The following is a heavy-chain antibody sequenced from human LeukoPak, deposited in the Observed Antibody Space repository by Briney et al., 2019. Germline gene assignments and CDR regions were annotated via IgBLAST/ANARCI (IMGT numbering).Heavy chain of an antibody. V-gene: IGHV3-30*03. D-gene: IGHD4-11*01. Sequence: GGSLRLSCAASGFSFGSYGMHWVRQAPGKGLEWEAVISHEGSSKYYADSVKGRFTISRDNSKNTLYLQMNSLRVEDTAVYYCARDRSQFNYYGMDVWGQGTTVTVSS. CDR1: GFSFGSYG. CDR3: ARDRSQFNYYGMDV. J-gene: IGHJ6*02. CDR2: ISHEGSSK.